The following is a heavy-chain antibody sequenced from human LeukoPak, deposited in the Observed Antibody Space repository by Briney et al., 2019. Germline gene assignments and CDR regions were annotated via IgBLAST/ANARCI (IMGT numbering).Heavy chain of an antibody. CDR3: AKESSNSCYSPIDS. CDR1: GFTFSSYS. V-gene: IGHV3-21*04. Sequence: GGSLRLSCAASGFTFSSYSMNWVRQAPGKGLEWVSSISSSSSYIYYADSVKGRFTISRDNSKNTLYLQMNSLRVEDTAVYYCAKESSNSCYSPIDSWGQGTLVTVS. CDR2: ISSSSSYI. D-gene: IGHD2-2*02. J-gene: IGHJ4*02.